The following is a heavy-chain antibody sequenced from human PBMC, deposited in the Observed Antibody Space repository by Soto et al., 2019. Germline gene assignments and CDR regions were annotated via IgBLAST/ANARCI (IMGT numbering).Heavy chain of an antibody. D-gene: IGHD6-19*01. J-gene: IGHJ5*02. CDR3: ASLKLVAGRNRFDT. Sequence: QVQLVESGGGVVQPGTSLRLSCVTSGFTFSSYGMHWVRQAPGKGLEWVSVILYDGSSKYYADSVKGRFTISRDNSKNPLYLQMNSLRDEDTAVYYFASLKLVAGRNRFDTWGQGTMVTVSS. CDR1: GFTFSSYG. V-gene: IGHV3-33*03. CDR2: ILYDGSSK.